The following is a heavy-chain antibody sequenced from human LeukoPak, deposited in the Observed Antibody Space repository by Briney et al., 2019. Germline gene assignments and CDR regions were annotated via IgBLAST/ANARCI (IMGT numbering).Heavy chain of an antibody. CDR2: IYYSGST. CDR1: GGSITQTNY. V-gene: IGHV4-59*01. Sequence: SETLSLTCDVSGGSITQTNYWTWVRQPPGKGLEWIGYIYYSGSTNYNPALKSRVTISENTSKNQISLKLSSVTAADTAVYYCARVRGYYDSSGYDYWGQGTLVTVSS. D-gene: IGHD3-22*01. CDR3: ARVRGYYDSSGYDY. J-gene: IGHJ4*02.